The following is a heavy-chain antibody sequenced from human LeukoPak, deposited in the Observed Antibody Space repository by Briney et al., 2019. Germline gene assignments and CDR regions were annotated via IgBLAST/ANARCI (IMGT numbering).Heavy chain of an antibody. V-gene: IGHV1-18*01. CDR1: GYTFTSYG. CDR2: ISAYNGNT. D-gene: IGHD4-23*01. CDR3: ARVGRHGGNSPKPTAQADELPDY. Sequence: ASVTVSCKASGYTFTSYGISWVRQAPGQGLEWMGWISAYNGNTNYAQKLQGRVTMTTDTSTSTAYMELRSLRSDDTAVYYCARVGRHGGNSPKPTAQADELPDYWGQGTLVTVSS. J-gene: IGHJ4*02.